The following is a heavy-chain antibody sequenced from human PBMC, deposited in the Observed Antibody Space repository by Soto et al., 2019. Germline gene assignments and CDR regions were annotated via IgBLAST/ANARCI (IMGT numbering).Heavy chain of an antibody. CDR2: ISYDGSNK. V-gene: IGHV3-30-3*01. D-gene: IGHD3-22*01. CDR1: GFTFSSYA. Sequence: QVQLVESGGGVVQPGRSLRLSCAASGFTFSSYAMHWVRQAPGKGLEWVAVISYDGSNKYYADSVKGRFTISRDNSKNTLYLQMNSLRAEDTAVYYCARGFQYYYDSSASDFDYWGQGTLVTVSS. CDR3: ARGFQYYYDSSASDFDY. J-gene: IGHJ4*02.